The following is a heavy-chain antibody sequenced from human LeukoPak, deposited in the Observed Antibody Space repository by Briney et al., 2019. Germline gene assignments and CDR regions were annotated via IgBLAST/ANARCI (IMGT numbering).Heavy chain of an antibody. CDR1: GFTFSSYW. CDR3: ARPACSGGSCARGDAFDI. V-gene: IGHV3-7*01. D-gene: IGHD2-15*01. J-gene: IGHJ3*02. Sequence: PGGSLRLSCAASGFTFSSYWMSWVRQAPGKGLEWVANIKQDGSEKYYVDSVKGRFTISRDNAKNSLYLQMNSLRAEDTAVYYCARPACSGGSCARGDAFDIWGQGTMVTVSS. CDR2: IKQDGSEK.